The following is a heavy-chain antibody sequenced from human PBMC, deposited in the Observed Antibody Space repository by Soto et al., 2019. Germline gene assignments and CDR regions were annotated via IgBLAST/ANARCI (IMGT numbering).Heavy chain of an antibody. D-gene: IGHD3-22*01. CDR2: SRDKPQGYST. CDR3: VRATYFSDSSGYTRCLDY. J-gene: IGHJ4*02. Sequence: LRLSCAGPGFTLSDHYIDWVRQAPGKGLEWVGRSRDKPQGYSTAYAASVKGRFTTSRDESKNSAYLQMNSLKTEDTAVYYCVRATYFSDSSGYTRCLDYWGQGTLVTVSS. CDR1: GFTLSDHY. V-gene: IGHV3-72*01.